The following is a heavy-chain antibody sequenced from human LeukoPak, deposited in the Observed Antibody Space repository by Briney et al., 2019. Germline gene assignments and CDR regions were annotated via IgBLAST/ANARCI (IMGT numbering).Heavy chain of an antibody. Sequence: PGGSLRLSCAGSGFTFSSYYMIWVRQAPGKGLEWVSYISRSSSTIYYADSVKGRFTISRDNAKNSLYLQMNSLRGEDTAVYYCARDQFYAFDIWGQGTMVTVSS. CDR2: ISRSSSTI. CDR3: ARDQFYAFDI. V-gene: IGHV3-48*01. J-gene: IGHJ3*02. CDR1: GFTFSSYY.